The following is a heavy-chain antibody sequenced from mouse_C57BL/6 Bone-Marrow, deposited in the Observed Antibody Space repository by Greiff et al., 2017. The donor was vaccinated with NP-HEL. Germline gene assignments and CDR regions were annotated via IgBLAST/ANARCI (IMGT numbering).Heavy chain of an antibody. Sequence: EVTLVESGEGLVKPGGSLKLSCAASGFTFSSYAMSWVRQTPEKRLEWVAYISSGGDYIYYADTVKGRFTISRDNARNTLYLQMSSLKSEDTAMYYCTREDYYWFAYWGKGTLVTVSA. D-gene: IGHD1-1*01. CDR3: TREDYYWFAY. J-gene: IGHJ3*01. CDR1: GFTFSSYA. V-gene: IGHV5-9-1*02. CDR2: ISSGGDYI.